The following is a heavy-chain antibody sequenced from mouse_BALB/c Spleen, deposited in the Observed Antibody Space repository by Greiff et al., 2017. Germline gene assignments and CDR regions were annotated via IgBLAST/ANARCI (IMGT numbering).Heavy chain of an antibody. J-gene: IGHJ3*01. CDR1: GYTFTSYV. Sequence: VQLKESGPELVKPGASVKMSCKASGYTFTSYVMHWVKQKPGQGLEWIGYINPYNDGTKYNEKFKGKATLTSDKSSSTAYMELSSLTSEDSAVYYCARSGVGAWFAYWGQGTLVTVSA. CDR3: ARSGVGAWFAY. V-gene: IGHV1-14*01. CDR2: INPYNDGT. D-gene: IGHD1-1*02.